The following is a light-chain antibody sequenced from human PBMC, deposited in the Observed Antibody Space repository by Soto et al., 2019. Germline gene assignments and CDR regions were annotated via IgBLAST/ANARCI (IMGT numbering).Light chain of an antibody. Sequence: IQLTQSPSSLSASVGDRVTITCRASQGINSYLAWYQQTPGKAPKLLIYAASTLQSGVPSRFSGSGSGTDFTLTISSLQPEDFATYYCLQLNTYPWTFGQGTKVEIK. CDR1: QGINSY. V-gene: IGKV1-9*01. CDR3: LQLNTYPWT. CDR2: AAS. J-gene: IGKJ1*01.